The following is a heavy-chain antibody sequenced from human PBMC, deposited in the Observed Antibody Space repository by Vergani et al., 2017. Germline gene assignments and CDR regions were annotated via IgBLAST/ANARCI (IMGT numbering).Heavy chain of an antibody. V-gene: IGHV4-39*07. CDR3: ARGSTMVRGNYYYYMDV. Sequence: QVQLQESGPGLVKPSQTLSLTCTVSGGSISSGGYYWGWIRQPPGKGLEWIGSIYYSGSTYYNPSLKSRVTISVDTSKNQFSLKLSSVTAADTAVYYCARGSTMVRGNYYYYMDVWGKGTTVTVSS. D-gene: IGHD3-10*01. CDR2: IYYSGST. CDR1: GGSISSGGYY. J-gene: IGHJ6*03.